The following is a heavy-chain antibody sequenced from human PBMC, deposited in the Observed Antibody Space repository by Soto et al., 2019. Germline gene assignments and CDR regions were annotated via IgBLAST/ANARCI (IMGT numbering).Heavy chain of an antibody. CDR3: AKDSWAIFGVPAGDYYAMEV. V-gene: IGHV3-23*01. CDR2: ITGTGGTT. D-gene: IGHD3-3*01. CDR1: EFTFENYA. Sequence: GGSLRLSCFPCEFTFENYAISGGRQAPGKGLRGVSAITGTGGTTYYSDAVKGRFTISRDNSKNTVYLQMNDLRVEDAAEYFCAKDSWAIFGVPAGDYYAMEVWAQGTTVT. J-gene: IGHJ6*02.